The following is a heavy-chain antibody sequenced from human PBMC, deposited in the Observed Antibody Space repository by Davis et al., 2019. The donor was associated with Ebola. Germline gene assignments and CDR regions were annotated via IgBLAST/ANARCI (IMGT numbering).Heavy chain of an antibody. J-gene: IGHJ3*02. Sequence: ASVKVSCKASGYTFSIFGLSWVRQAPGQGLEWMGMINPNDGRTIYAQKFQGRVTVTRDTSTTTVYMDLSSLRSDDTAVYFCARTSIVGTTTTASDIWGQGTLVTVSS. CDR2: INPNDGRT. CDR3: ARTSIVGTTTTASDI. CDR1: GYTFSIFG. D-gene: IGHD1-26*01. V-gene: IGHV1-46*01.